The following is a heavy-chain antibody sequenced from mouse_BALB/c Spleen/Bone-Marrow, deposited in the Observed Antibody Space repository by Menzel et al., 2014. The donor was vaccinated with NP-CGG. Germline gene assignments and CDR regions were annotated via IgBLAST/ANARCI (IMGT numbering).Heavy chain of an antibody. Sequence: EVQLQQSGAELVKPGASVKLSCTASGFNIKDTYMRWVKQRPEQGLEWIGRIDPANGNTKYDPKFQGKATITADTSSNTAYLRLSSLTSEDTAVYYCARGLLQYYYAMDYWGQGTSVTVSS. CDR1: GFNIKDTY. J-gene: IGHJ4*01. CDR3: ARGLLQYYYAMDY. D-gene: IGHD2-3*01. V-gene: IGHV14-3*02. CDR2: IDPANGNT.